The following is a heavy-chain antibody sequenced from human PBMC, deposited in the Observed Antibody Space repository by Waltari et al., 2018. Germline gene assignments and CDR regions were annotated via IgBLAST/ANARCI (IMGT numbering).Heavy chain of an antibody. CDR1: GGSISRYY. J-gene: IGHJ5*02. CDR3: ASVVVAIGGFDP. Sequence: GERNEGGRGLVKREETLSLTCTVAGGSISRYYWHWTRQPPGKGLEWIGYIYYSGSTNYNPSLKSRVTISVDTSKNQFSLKLSSVTAADTAVYSCASVVVAIGGFDPWGQGTLVTVSS. CDR2: IYYSGST. D-gene: IGHD2-2*01. V-gene: IGHV4-59*01.